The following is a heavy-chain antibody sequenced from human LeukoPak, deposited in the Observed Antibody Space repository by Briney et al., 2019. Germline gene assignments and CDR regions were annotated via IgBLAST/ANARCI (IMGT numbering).Heavy chain of an antibody. V-gene: IGHV1-18*01. Sequence: ASVKVSCKASTYISSVFGISWVRLAPGGGLEWMGWVSGDNGQTNYGHKFYGRVTMTMETSTNTASMELRGLRSDDTAIYYCARVYLYTTGWSAAYYYFMDVWGKGTTVIVSS. CDR3: ARVYLYTTGWSAAYYYFMDV. D-gene: IGHD3-16*02. CDR2: VSGDNGQT. CDR1: TYISSVFG. J-gene: IGHJ6*03.